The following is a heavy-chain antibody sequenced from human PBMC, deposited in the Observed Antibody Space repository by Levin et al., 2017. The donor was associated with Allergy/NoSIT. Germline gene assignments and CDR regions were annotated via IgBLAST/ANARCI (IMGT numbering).Heavy chain of an antibody. V-gene: IGHV4-30-4*01. J-gene: IGHJ4*02. CDR1: GASISSPDYY. CDR2: IYSSGST. CDR3: AVRRPRLYGDDVDY. Sequence: PSETLSLTCTVSGASISSPDYYWSWIRQPPGKGLEWIGYIYSSGSTYYSPSLKSRLTMSEDTSKNQSSLNLSSVTAADTAVYYCAVRRPRLYGDDVDYWGQGTLVTVSS. D-gene: IGHD4-17*01.